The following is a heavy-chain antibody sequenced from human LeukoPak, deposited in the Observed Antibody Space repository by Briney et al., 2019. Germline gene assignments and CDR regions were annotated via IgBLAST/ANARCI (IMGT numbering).Heavy chain of an antibody. D-gene: IGHD3-22*01. CDR2: ITSSGST. CDR1: GGSISSSSYY. V-gene: IGHV4-61*02. J-gene: IGHJ3*02. Sequence: SETLSLTCTVSGGSISSSSYYWSWIRRPAGKGLEWIWRITSSGSTNYNPSLKSRVTISVDTSKNQFSLKLSSVTAADTAVYFCARGPYSYDSSGAFDIWGQGTMVTVSS. CDR3: ARGPYSYDSSGAFDI.